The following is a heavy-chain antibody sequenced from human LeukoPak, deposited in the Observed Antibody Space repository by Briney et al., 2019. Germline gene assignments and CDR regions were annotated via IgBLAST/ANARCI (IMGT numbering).Heavy chain of an antibody. V-gene: IGHV3-23*01. CDR3: AKDLRGFDP. J-gene: IGHJ5*02. CDR1: GFTFSSYD. Sequence: PGGSLRLSCAVSGFTFSSYDMSWVRQAPGKGLEWVSVISRSDGGTYYADSVKGRFTISRDNSKNTLYLQMNSLRAEDTAVYYCAKDLRGFDPWGQGTLVTVSS. CDR2: ISRSDGGT.